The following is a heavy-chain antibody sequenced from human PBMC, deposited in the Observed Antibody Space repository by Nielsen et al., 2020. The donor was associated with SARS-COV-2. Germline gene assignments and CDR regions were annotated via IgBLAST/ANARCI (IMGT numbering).Heavy chain of an antibody. Sequence: LRLSCTVSGASISSGGYFWSWIRQHPGKGLEWIGYIYFTGRTSYNPSLKSRVAMSVDTSKNQFSLDLKSVTAADTALYYCAREASGYDHYKYGMDVWGLGATVTVSS. CDR3: AREASGYDHYKYGMDV. CDR2: IYFTGRT. J-gene: IGHJ6*02. CDR1: GASISSGGYF. D-gene: IGHD5-12*01. V-gene: IGHV4-31*03.